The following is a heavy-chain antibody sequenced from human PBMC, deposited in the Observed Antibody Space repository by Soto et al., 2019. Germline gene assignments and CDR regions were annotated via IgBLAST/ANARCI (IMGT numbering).Heavy chain of an antibody. Sequence: GESLKISCKGSGYSFTSYWISWVRQMPGKGLEWMGRIDPSDSYTNYSPSFQGHVTISADKSISTAYLQWSSLKASDTAMYYCARHGGFDWLLSLRNYYYYGMDVWGQGTTVTVSS. V-gene: IGHV5-10-1*01. J-gene: IGHJ6*02. CDR3: ARHGGFDWLLSLRNYYYYGMDV. D-gene: IGHD3-9*01. CDR2: IDPSDSYT. CDR1: GYSFTSYW.